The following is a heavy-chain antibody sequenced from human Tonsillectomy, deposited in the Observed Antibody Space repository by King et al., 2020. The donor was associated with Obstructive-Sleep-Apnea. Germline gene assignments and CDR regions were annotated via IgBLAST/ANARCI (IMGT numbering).Heavy chain of an antibody. CDR2: INQSRST. Sequence: VQLQQWGAGLLKPSETLSLTCAVYGGSFSGYYWSWIRQPPGKGLEWIGEINQSRSTNYNPSLKSRVTISGDTSKNQFSLKLSSVTAADTALYYCARGLYSSSCLDYWGQGTLVTVSS. CDR1: GGSFSGYY. J-gene: IGHJ4*02. CDR3: ARGLYSSSCLDY. D-gene: IGHD6-13*01. V-gene: IGHV4-34*01.